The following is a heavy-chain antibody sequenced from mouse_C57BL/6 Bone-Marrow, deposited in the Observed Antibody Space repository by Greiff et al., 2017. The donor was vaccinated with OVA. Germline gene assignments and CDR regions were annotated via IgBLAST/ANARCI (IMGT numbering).Heavy chain of an antibody. D-gene: IGHD5-1*01. J-gene: IGHJ4*01. V-gene: IGHV5-4*03. CDR2: ISDGGSYT. Sequence: EVKLMESGGGLVKPGGSLKLSCVASGFTFSSYAMSWVRQTPEKRLEWVATISDGGSYTYYPDNVKGRFTISRDNAKNNLYLQMSHLKSEDTAMYYCARGGYLPYAMDYWGQGTSVTVSS. CDR3: ARGGYLPYAMDY. CDR1: GFTFSSYA.